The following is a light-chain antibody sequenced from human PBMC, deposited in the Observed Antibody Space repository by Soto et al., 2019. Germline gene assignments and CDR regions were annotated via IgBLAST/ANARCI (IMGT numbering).Light chain of an antibody. CDR3: QQYRSSPLT. J-gene: IGKJ5*01. V-gene: IGKV1-5*03. CDR2: KAS. Sequence: DIQMTQSPSTLSASVGERVTITCRASQSISAWLAWYQQKPGKAPKLLIYKASNIAIAVPSRFSGSGSGTEFTLTISRLQPDDFAAYYCQQYRSSPLTFGQGTPLEIK. CDR1: QSISAW.